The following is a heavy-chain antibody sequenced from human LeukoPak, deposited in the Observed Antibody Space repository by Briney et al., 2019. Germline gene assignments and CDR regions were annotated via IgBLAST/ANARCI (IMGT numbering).Heavy chain of an antibody. CDR3: ARAYMVRGVPYGGLDY. Sequence: GESLRISCKGSGYSFTSYWIGWVRQMPGKGLEWMGIIYPGDSDTRYSPSFQGQVTISADKSISNAYLQWSSLKASDTAMYYCARAYMVRGVPYGGLDYWGQGTLVTVSS. CDR1: GYSFTSYW. J-gene: IGHJ4*02. V-gene: IGHV5-51*01. CDR2: IYPGDSDT. D-gene: IGHD3-10*01.